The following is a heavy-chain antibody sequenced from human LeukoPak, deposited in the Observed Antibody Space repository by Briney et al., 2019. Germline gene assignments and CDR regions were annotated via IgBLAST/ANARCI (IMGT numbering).Heavy chain of an antibody. CDR2: IYHSGST. Sequence: SETLSLTCAVSGVSISSNNWWNWVRQPPGKGLEWIGEIYHSGSTNYNPSLKSRVTISVDTSKKQFSLKLSSVTAADTAFYYCARYIVSYPHDAFDIWGQGTMVTVSS. V-gene: IGHV4-4*02. J-gene: IGHJ3*02. CDR3: ARYIVSYPHDAFDI. CDR1: GVSISSNNW. D-gene: IGHD1-26*01.